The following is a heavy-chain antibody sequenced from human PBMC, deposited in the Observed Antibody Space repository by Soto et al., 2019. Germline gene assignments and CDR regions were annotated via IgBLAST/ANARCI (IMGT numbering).Heavy chain of an antibody. CDR3: ARSYYYDSSGYIDY. J-gene: IGHJ4*02. Sequence: GGSLRLSCAASGFTFSSYGMHWVRQAPGKGLEWVAVIWYDGSNKYYADSVKGRFTISRDNSKNTLYLQMNSLRAEDTAVYYCARSYYYDSSGYIDYWGQGTLVTVYS. D-gene: IGHD3-22*01. CDR2: IWYDGSNK. CDR1: GFTFSSYG. V-gene: IGHV3-33*01.